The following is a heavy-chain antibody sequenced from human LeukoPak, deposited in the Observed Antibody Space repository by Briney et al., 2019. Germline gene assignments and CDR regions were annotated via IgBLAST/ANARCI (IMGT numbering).Heavy chain of an antibody. CDR3: ARVPGYCSSTSCSYYFDY. CDR1: GGSISSGGYY. CDR2: IYYSGST. Sequence: SETLSLTCTVSGGSISSGGYYWSWIPQHPGKGLEWIGYIYYSGSTYYNPSLKSRVTISVDTSKNQFSLKLSSVTAADTAVYYCARVPGYCSSTSCSYYFDYWGQGTLVTVSS. J-gene: IGHJ4*02. V-gene: IGHV4-31*03. D-gene: IGHD2-2*01.